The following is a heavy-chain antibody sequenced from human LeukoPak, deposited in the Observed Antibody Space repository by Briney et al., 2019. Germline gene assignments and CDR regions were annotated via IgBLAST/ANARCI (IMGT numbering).Heavy chain of an antibody. CDR2: ISGSIGST. D-gene: IGHD5-12*01. CDR1: GFTFSSYA. V-gene: IGHV3-23*01. Sequence: GGSLRLSCAASGFTFSSYAMSWVRQAPGKGLEWVSVISGSIGSTYYADSVKGRFTISTDNSKNTMYLEMNSLRAEDTALYYCAKDVRSGWLQAFDLWGRGTLVTVSS. CDR3: AKDVRSGWLQAFDL. J-gene: IGHJ2*01.